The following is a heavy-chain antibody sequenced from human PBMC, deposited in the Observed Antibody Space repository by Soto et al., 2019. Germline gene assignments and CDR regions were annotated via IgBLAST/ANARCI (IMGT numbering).Heavy chain of an antibody. V-gene: IGHV1-18*01. J-gene: IGHJ4*02. CDR1: GYTFTIYG. Sequence: ASVKVSCTASGYTFTIYGISWVRQAPGQGLEWMGWISAYNGNTNYAQKLQGRVTMTTDTSTSTAYMELRSLRSDDTAVYYCARDFPHYGDSDLDYWGQGTLVTVSS. CDR3: ARDFPHYGDSDLDY. D-gene: IGHD4-17*01. CDR2: ISAYNGNT.